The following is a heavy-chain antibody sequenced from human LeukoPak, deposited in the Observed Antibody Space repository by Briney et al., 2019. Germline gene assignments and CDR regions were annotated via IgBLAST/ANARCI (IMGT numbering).Heavy chain of an antibody. D-gene: IGHD2-2*02. CDR1: GYTFTGCY. CDR3: ARERSSTSCYTS. Sequence: GASVKVSCKASGYTFTGCYMHWVRQAPGQGLEWMGWINPNSGGTNYAQKFQGRVTMTRDTFISTAYMELSRLRSDDTAVYYCARERSSTSCYTSWGQGTLVTVSS. CDR2: INPNSGGT. V-gene: IGHV1-2*02. J-gene: IGHJ5*02.